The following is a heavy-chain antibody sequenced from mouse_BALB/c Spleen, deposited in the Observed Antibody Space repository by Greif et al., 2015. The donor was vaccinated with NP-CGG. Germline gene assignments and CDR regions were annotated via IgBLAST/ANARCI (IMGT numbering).Heavy chain of an antibody. Sequence: VQLQQSGAELAKPGASVKMSCKASGYTFTSYWMHWVKQRPGQGLEWIGYINPSTGYTEYNQKFKDKATLTADKSSSTAYMQLSSLTSEDSAVYYCARPLYYYGSSSFAYWGQGTLVTVSA. CDR2: INPSTGYT. V-gene: IGHV1-7*01. J-gene: IGHJ3*01. CDR3: ARPLYYYGSSSFAY. CDR1: GYTFTSYW. D-gene: IGHD1-1*01.